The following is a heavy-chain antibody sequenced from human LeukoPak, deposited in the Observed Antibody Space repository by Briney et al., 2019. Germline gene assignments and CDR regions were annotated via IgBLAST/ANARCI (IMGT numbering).Heavy chain of an antibody. V-gene: IGHV3-11*01. CDR3: ARSTPYCSSTSCYRREYYYYMDV. D-gene: IGHD2-2*02. CDR1: GFTFSDYY. CDR2: ISGSGSTI. Sequence: PGGSLRLSCAASGFTFSDYYMSWIRQAPGRGLEWVSYISGSGSTIYYADSVKGRFTISRDNAKNSLYLQMNSLRAEDTAVYYCARSTPYCSSTSCYRREYYYYMDVWGKGTTVTVSS. J-gene: IGHJ6*03.